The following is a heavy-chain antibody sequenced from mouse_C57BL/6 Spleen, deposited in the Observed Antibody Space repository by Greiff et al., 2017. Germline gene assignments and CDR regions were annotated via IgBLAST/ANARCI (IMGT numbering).Heavy chain of an antibody. V-gene: IGHV1-64*01. CDR1: GYTFTSYW. CDR3: ARWGIGGYGYYAMDY. Sequence: VQLQQSGAELVKPGASVKLSCKASGYTFTSYWMHWVKQRPGQGLEWIGMIHPNSGSTNYNEKFKSKATLTVDKSSSTAYMQLSSLTSEDSAVYYCARWGIGGYGYYAMDYWGQGTSVTVSS. J-gene: IGHJ4*01. D-gene: IGHD2-2*01. CDR2: IHPNSGST.